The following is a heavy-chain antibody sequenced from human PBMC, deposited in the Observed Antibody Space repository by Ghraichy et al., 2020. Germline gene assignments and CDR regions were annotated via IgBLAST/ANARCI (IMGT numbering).Heavy chain of an antibody. V-gene: IGHV3-20*04. CDR1: GFTFHDYG. CDR2: INWIGNRT. CDR3: ARVDGRNNADV. J-gene: IGHJ4*01. Sequence: GGSLRLSCAASGFTFHDYGMSWVRQAPGEGLEWVSGINWIGNRTTYTDSVKGRFTISRDNARNSLFLEMNSLRVEDTALYYCARVDGRNNADVWGPGTLGTVSS. D-gene: IGHD1/OR15-1a*01.